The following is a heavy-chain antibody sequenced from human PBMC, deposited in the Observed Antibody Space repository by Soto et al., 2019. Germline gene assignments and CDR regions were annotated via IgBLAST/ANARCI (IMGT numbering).Heavy chain of an antibody. CDR3: ASMKGAYCGGDCYSN. Sequence: QVQLVQSGAEVKKPGSSVKVSCKASGGTFSSYAISWVRQAPGQGLEWMGGIIPIFGTANYAQKFQGRVTIXXDXSXXTAYMELSSLRSEDTAVYYCASMKGAYCGGDCYSNWGQGTLVTVSS. J-gene: IGHJ4*02. V-gene: IGHV1-69*12. CDR2: IIPIFGTA. CDR1: GGTFSSYA. D-gene: IGHD2-21*02.